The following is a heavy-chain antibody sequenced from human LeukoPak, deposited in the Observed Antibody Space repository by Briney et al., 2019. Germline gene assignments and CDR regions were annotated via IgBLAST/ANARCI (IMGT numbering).Heavy chain of an antibody. D-gene: IGHD2-2*03. V-gene: IGHV3-43*02. CDR1: GFTFDDYA. J-gene: IGHJ4*02. CDR2: ISGDGGST. CDR3: ARLDIVVVPAASASSYYFDY. Sequence: PGGSLRLSCAASGFTFDDYAMHWVRQAPGKGLEWVSLISGDGGSTYYADSVKGRFTISRDNAKNSLYLQMNSLRAEDTAVYYCARLDIVVVPAASASSYYFDYWGQGTLVTVSS.